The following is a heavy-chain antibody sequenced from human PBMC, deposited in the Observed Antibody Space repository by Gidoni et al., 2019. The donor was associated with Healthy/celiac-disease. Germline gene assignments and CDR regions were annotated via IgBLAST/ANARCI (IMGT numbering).Heavy chain of an antibody. CDR3: ASTRGLRYFDWLSPPRYAFDI. D-gene: IGHD3-9*01. Sequence: QVQLQQWGAGLLKPSETLSLTCAVYGGSFSGYYLSWIRQPPGKGLEWIGEIKNSVSTNYTASLKSRVNISVDTSKNQFSLKLSYVTAAETAVYYCASTRGLRYFDWLSPPRYAFDIWGQGTMVTVSS. CDR1: GGSFSGYY. V-gene: IGHV4-34*01. CDR2: IKNSVST. J-gene: IGHJ3*02.